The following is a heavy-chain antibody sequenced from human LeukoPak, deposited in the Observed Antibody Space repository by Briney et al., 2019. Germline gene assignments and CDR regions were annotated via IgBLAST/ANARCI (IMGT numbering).Heavy chain of an antibody. V-gene: IGHV4-30-4*01. CDR1: GGSISSGDYY. CDR2: TYYSGST. Sequence: SQTLSLTCTVSGGSISSGDYYWSWIRQPPGKGLEWIGYTYYSGSTYYNPSLKSRVTISVDTSKNQFSQKLSSVTAADTAVYYCARVVVRGVIIYPDYWGQGTLVTVSP. J-gene: IGHJ4*02. D-gene: IGHD3-10*01. CDR3: ARVVVRGVIIYPDY.